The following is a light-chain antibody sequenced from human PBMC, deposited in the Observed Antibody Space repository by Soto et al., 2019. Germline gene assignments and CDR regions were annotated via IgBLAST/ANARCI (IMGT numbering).Light chain of an antibody. CDR1: SSDVGAYNY. J-gene: IGLJ1*01. Sequence: QSVLTQPASVSGSPGQSITISCTGSSSDVGAYNYVSWYQQHPGKAPKLIIYEVTNRPSGVSNRFSGSKSGNTASLTISGLQAEDEADYYCSSYSTSRIAVFGTATKVTVL. CDR2: EVT. V-gene: IGLV2-14*01. CDR3: SSYSTSRIAV.